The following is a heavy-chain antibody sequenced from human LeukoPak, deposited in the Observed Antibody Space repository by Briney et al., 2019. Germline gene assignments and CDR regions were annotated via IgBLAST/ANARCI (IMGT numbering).Heavy chain of an antibody. CDR2: MNPNSGGT. CDR1: GYTFTGYY. J-gene: IGHJ3*02. V-gene: IGHV1-2*02. D-gene: IGHD6-13*01. Sequence: GASVKISCKASGYTFTGYYMRWVRQAPGQGLEWMGWMNPNSGGTNYAQKFQGRVTMTRDTSISTAYMELSRLRSDDTAVYYCASLVNIAAAGDDAFDIWGQGTMVTVSS. CDR3: ASLVNIAAAGDDAFDI.